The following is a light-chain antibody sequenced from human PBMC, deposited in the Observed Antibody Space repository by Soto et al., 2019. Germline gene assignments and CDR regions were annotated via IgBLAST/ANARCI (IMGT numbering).Light chain of an antibody. CDR1: QSVSSN. CDR3: QQYYNWPLT. Sequence: EIVMTQSPATLSVSPGKRATLSCRASQSVSSNLAWYQQKPGQAPRRLIYGASTRATGMPARMSGSGSATEFTLTISSLQTEDFAVYDCQQYYNWPLTFGGGTKVEIK. J-gene: IGKJ4*01. CDR2: GAS. V-gene: IGKV3-15*01.